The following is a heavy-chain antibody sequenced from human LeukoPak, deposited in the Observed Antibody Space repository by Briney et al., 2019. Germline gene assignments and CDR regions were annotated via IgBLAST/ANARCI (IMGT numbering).Heavy chain of an antibody. Sequence: PGGSLRLSCAASGFTFSSYGMYWVRRAPGKGLEWVAFTRYDGSNKYYADSVKGRFTISRDNARKSMYLQMNSLRAEDTAVYYCAREGDGYTDPFDYWGQGTLVTVSS. CDR3: AREGDGYTDPFDY. CDR1: GFTFSSYG. CDR2: TRYDGSNK. V-gene: IGHV3-30*02. J-gene: IGHJ4*02. D-gene: IGHD5-24*01.